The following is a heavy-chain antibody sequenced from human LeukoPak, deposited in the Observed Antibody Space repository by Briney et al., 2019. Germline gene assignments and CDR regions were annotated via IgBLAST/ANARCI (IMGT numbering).Heavy chain of an antibody. CDR2: LDTGGRTT. D-gene: IGHD6-19*01. Sequence: PGRSLRLSCAASGFTFSSYGMHWVRQAPGEGLVWVSRLDTGGRTTTYADSVRGRFTISRDNAKDTLYLQMNSLRAEDTAVYYCASGLLMAGGTLDHWGRGTLVTVSS. CDR3: ASGLLMAGGTLDH. V-gene: IGHV3-74*01. CDR1: GFTFSSYG. J-gene: IGHJ4*02.